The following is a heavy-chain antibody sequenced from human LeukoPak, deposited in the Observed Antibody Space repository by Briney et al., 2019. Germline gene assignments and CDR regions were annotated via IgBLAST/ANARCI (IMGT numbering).Heavy chain of an antibody. V-gene: IGHV3-21*01. D-gene: IGHD3-3*01. CDR1: GFTFSSYS. J-gene: IGHJ4*02. CDR2: ISTSSSYI. Sequence: GGSLRLPCAASGFTFSSYSMNWVHQAPGKGLEWVSSISTSSSYIYYADSVKGRFTISRDNAKNSLFLQMNSLRAEDTAAYYCARGTYDFVQIDYWGQGTLVTVSS. CDR3: ARGTYDFVQIDY.